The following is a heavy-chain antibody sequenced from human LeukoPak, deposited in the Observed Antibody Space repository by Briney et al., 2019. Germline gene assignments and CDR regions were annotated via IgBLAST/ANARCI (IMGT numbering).Heavy chain of an antibody. V-gene: IGHV3-7*04. CDR1: GFTFSSYA. D-gene: IGHD3-9*01. J-gene: IGHJ4*02. Sequence: GGSLRLSCAASGFTFSSYAMSWVRQAPGKGLEWVATIKHDGSVTYYVGSVRGRFTISRDNAQNSLYLLMNSLRAEDTAVYYCARDPLRRYDYWGQGTLVTVSS. CDR2: IKHDGSVT. CDR3: ARDPLRRYDY.